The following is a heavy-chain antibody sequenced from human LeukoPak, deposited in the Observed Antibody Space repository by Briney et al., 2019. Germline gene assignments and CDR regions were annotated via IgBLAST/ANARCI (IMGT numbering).Heavy chain of an antibody. CDR1: GFTFSSYA. Sequence: PGGSLRLSCAAPGFTFSSYAMGWVRQAPGKGLEWVSAISGSGGSTCYADSVKGRLTISRDNSRNTLYLQMNSLRAEDTAVYYCASPGQWDYWGQGTLVTVSS. J-gene: IGHJ4*02. D-gene: IGHD6-19*01. CDR2: ISGSGGST. V-gene: IGHV3-23*01. CDR3: ASPGQWDY.